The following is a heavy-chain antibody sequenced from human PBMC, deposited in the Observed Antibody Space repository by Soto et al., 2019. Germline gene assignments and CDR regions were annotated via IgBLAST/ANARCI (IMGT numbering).Heavy chain of an antibody. CDR3: ARPRIAVAGTDTNYYYGMDI. J-gene: IGHJ6*02. CDR2: IYPGDSDT. V-gene: IGHV5-51*01. D-gene: IGHD6-19*01. CDR1: GYRSASYG. Sequence: SRKVAGYRSASYGVGCVSKIQGKGLEWMGIIYPGDSDTRYSPSFQGQVTISADKSISTAYLQWSSLKASDTAMYYCARPRIAVAGTDTNYYYGMDIWGQGTTVTVYS.